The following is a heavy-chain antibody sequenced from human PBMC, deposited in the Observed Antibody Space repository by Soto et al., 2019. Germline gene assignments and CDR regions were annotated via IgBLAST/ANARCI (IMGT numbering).Heavy chain of an antibody. CDR3: AYGGGEYDT. J-gene: IGHJ5*02. Sequence: QVQLVQSGAEVKKPGSSVRVSCKASGGTFSSFHINCVRQAPGLGREWIGGIAPIIGAAKYAHRFQDRGTMSADELKSTSYLEVRHLKSDYTAMYYCAYGGGEYDTGGKGTLVTLFS. CDR1: GGTFSSFH. D-gene: IGHD4-17*01. CDR2: IAPIIGAA. V-gene: IGHV1-69*01.